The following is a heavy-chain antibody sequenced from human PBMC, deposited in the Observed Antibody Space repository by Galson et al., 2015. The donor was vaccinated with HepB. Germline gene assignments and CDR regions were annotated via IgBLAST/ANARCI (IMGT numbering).Heavy chain of an antibody. J-gene: IGHJ4*02. Sequence: CAISGDSVSSNSAAWNWIRHSPSRGLEWLGRTYYRSKWYRDYTVSMQSRLTINPDTTKNQFSLQQNSVTPEDTAMYFCARWFRSAVDCWGQGTLVTVSS. D-gene: IGHD3-10*01. V-gene: IGHV6-1*01. CDR2: TYYRSKWYR. CDR3: ARWFRSAVDC. CDR1: GDSVSSNSAA.